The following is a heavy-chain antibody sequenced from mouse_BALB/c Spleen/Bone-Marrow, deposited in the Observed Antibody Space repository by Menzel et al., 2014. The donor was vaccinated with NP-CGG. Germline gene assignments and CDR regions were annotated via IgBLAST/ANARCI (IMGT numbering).Heavy chain of an antibody. D-gene: IGHD2-3*01. J-gene: IGHJ3*01. Sequence: VQLKDSGGGLVQPGGSLKLSCAASGFDFSRYWMSWVRQAPGKGLQWIGEINPESNTINYTPSLKDKFIISRDNAKNTLYLQMSKVRSEDTALYCCARLGYYGWFAYWGQRTLVTVSA. CDR3: ARLGYYGWFAY. CDR1: GFDFSRYW. CDR2: INPESNTI. V-gene: IGHV4-1*02.